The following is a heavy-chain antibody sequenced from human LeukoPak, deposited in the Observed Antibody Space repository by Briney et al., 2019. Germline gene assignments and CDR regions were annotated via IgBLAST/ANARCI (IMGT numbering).Heavy chain of an antibody. V-gene: IGHV3-7*01. D-gene: IGHD7-27*01. CDR3: AKQGRGYRALGY. CDR2: IKQDGSEK. J-gene: IGHJ4*02. CDR1: EFTFSIYW. Sequence: SGGSLRLSCTASEFTFSIYWMSWVRQAPGKGLEWVANIKQDGSEKYYVDSVKGRFTISRDNAKNSLYLQINSLRAEDTAVYYCAKQGRGYRALGYWGQGTLVTVSS.